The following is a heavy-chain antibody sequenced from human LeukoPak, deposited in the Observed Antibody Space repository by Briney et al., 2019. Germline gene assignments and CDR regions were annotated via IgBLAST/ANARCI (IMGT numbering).Heavy chain of an antibody. J-gene: IGHJ6*02. CDR1: GGTFSSYA. Sequence: SVKVSCKASGGTFSSYAISWLRQAPGQGLEWMGRIIPILGIANYAQKFQGRVTITADKSTSTAYMELSSLRSEDTAVYYCAREIGYDYVWGSYRYTEQNYYYYGMDVWGQGTTVTVSS. CDR2: IIPILGIA. CDR3: AREIGYDYVWGSYRYTEQNYYYYGMDV. D-gene: IGHD3-16*02. V-gene: IGHV1-69*04.